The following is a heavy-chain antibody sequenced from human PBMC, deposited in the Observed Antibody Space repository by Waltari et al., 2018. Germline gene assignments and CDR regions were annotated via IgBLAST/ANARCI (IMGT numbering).Heavy chain of an antibody. J-gene: IGHJ3*02. CDR2: IYYSGST. CDR3: ARGFSSSWYLRAFDI. CDR1: GGSISSGGYY. D-gene: IGHD6-13*01. V-gene: IGHV4-31*03. Sequence: QVQLQESGPGLVKPSQTLSLTCTVSGGSISSGGYYWSWIRTHPGKGLEWIGYIYYSGSTYYNPSLKSRVTISVDTSKNQFSLKLSSVTAADTAVYYCARGFSSSWYLRAFDIWGQGTMVTVSS.